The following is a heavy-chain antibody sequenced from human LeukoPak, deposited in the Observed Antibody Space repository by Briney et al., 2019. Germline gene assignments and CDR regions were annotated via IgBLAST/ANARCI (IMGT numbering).Heavy chain of an antibody. Sequence: GGSLRLSCAASGFTFSSYAMSWVRQAPGKGLEWVSAISGSGGSTYYADSVKGRFTISRDNSKNTLYLQMNSLRAEDTAVYYCAKERGVVVVASYGPPDYWGQGTLVTVSS. J-gene: IGHJ4*02. CDR1: GFTFSSYA. D-gene: IGHD2-15*01. V-gene: IGHV3-23*01. CDR2: ISGSGGST. CDR3: AKERGVVVVASYGPPDY.